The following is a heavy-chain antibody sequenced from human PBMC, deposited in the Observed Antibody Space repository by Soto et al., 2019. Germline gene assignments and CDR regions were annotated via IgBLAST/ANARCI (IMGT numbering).Heavy chain of an antibody. Sequence: PSETLSLTCAVYGGSFSGYYWSWIRQPPGKGLEWIGEINYSGSTYYNPSLKSRVTISVDTSKNQFSLKLSSVTAADTAVYYCARVANYYDSSGYSYFDYWGQGTLVTVSS. CDR3: ARVANYYDSSGYSYFDY. CDR2: INYSGST. J-gene: IGHJ4*02. CDR1: GGSFSGYY. V-gene: IGHV4-34*01. D-gene: IGHD3-22*01.